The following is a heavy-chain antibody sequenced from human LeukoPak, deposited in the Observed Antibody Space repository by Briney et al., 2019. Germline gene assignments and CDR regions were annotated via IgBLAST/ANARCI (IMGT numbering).Heavy chain of an antibody. D-gene: IGHD3-9*01. Sequence: GASMKVSCKSSGGSFSSYSVSWVRQAPGQGLEWMGAIIPLLGTVNYAQRFQGRLTLSADESTNTVFMELSSLSSEDTAVYYCARQFDWESPWGQGTLVTVSS. V-gene: IGHV1-69*01. CDR2: IIPLLGTV. J-gene: IGHJ5*02. CDR1: GGSFSSYS. CDR3: ARQFDWESP.